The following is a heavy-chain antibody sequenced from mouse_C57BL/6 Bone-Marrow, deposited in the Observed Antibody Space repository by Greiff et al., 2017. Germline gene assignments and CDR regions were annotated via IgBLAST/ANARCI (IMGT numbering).Heavy chain of an antibody. J-gene: IGHJ1*03. V-gene: IGHV1-55*01. CDR3: ARPYYSNYWYFDV. D-gene: IGHD2-5*01. CDR1: GYTFTSYW. CDR2: IYPGSGCT. Sequence: QVHVKQSGAELVKPGASVKMSCKASGYTFTSYWITWVKQRPGQGLEWIGDIYPGSGCTNYNEKFKSKATLTVDTSSSTAYRQLSSLTSEDSAVYYCARPYYSNYWYFDVWGTGTTVTVSS.